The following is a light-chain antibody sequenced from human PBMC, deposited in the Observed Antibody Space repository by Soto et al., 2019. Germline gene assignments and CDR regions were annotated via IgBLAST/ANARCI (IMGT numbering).Light chain of an antibody. CDR2: EVT. CDR1: SSNIGAGYD. Sequence: QSVLTQPPSVSGAPGQRVTISCTGSSSNIGAGYDVHWYQQHPGKAPKLIIYEVTKRPSGVPDRFSGSKSGNSASLTVSGLQAEDEGDYFCSSYARRNNLLFGGGTKVTVL. J-gene: IGLJ2*01. CDR3: SSYARRNNLL. V-gene: IGLV2-8*01.